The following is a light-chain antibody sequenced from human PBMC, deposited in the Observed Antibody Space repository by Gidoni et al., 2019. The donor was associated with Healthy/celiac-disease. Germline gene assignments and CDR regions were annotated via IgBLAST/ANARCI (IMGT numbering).Light chain of an antibody. V-gene: IGKV3-11*01. CDR3: QQRSNWPAIT. J-gene: IGKJ5*01. CDR2: DAS. Sequence: EIVLTQSPATLSLSPGERATLSCRASQSVSSYLAWYQQKPGQAPRLLIYDASNRATGIPAGFFSGGAGTDFTLTISSLEPEDFAVYYCQQRSNWPAITFGQGTQLEIK. CDR1: QSVSSY.